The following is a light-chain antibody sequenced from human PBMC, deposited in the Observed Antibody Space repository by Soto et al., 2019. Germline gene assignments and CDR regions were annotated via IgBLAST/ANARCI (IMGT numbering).Light chain of an antibody. CDR2: DAS. CDR3: QQYNSYWRT. CDR1: QSISSW. J-gene: IGKJ1*01. V-gene: IGKV1-5*01. Sequence: DIKMYKSPSTLSASVGDRVTITCRASQSISSWLAWYQQKPGKAPKLLIYDASSLESGVPSRFSGSGSGTEFTLTISSLQPDDFATYYCQQYNSYWRTFGQGAKV.